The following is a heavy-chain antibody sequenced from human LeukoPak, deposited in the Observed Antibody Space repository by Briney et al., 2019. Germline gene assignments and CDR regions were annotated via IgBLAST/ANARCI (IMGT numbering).Heavy chain of an antibody. Sequence: GASVKVSCKVSGYTLTELSMHWVRQAPGKGLEWMGGFDPEDGETIYAQKFQGRVTMTEDTSTDTAYMELSSLRSEDTAVYYCATGPSESYYNPKHNWFDPWGQGTLVTVSS. CDR2: FDPEDGET. CDR1: GYTLTELS. D-gene: IGHD3-10*01. CDR3: ATGPSESYYNPKHNWFDP. J-gene: IGHJ5*02. V-gene: IGHV1-24*01.